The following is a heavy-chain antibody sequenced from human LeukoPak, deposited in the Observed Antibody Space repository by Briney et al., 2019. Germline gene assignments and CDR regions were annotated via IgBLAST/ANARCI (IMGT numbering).Heavy chain of an antibody. CDR3: AREGQNYYYDSSGYYPPDY. V-gene: IGHV3-23*01. D-gene: IGHD3-22*01. CDR2: ITGTGSNT. CDR1: GFPFSSYA. J-gene: IGHJ4*02. Sequence: GGSLRLSCAASGFPFSSYAMSWVRQAPGKGLEWVSTITGTGSNTYYAGSVKGRFTISRDNSKNTLYLQMNSLRTEDTAVYYCAREGQNYYYDSSGYYPPDYWGQGTLVTVSS.